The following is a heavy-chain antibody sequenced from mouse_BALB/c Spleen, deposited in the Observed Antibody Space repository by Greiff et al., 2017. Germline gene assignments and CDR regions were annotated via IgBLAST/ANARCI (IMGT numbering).Heavy chain of an antibody. CDR3: ARFITTVVDAMDY. D-gene: IGHD1-1*01. CDR1: GYTFTSYY. J-gene: IGHJ4*01. V-gene: IGHV1S56*01. Sequence: QVQLQQSGPELVKPGASVRISCKASGYTFTSYYIHCVKQRPGQGLEWIGWIYPGNVNTKYNEKFKGKATLTADKSSSTAYMQLSSLTSEDSAVYFCARFITTVVDAMDYWGQGTSVTVSS. CDR2: IYPGNVNT.